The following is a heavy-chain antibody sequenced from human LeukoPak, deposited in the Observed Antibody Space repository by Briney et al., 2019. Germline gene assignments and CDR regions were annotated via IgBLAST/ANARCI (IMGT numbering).Heavy chain of an antibody. CDR1: GFTFSGSA. J-gene: IGHJ6*03. CDR2: VRSKANSYAT. D-gene: IGHD2-2*02. V-gene: IGHV3-73*01. Sequence: PGGSLRLSCAAPGFTFSGSAMHWVRQASGKGLEWVGRVRSKANSYATAYAASVKGRFTISRDDSKNTAYLQMNSLKTEDTAVYYCTRSTHPVPAAISSYYYMDVWGKGTTVTVSS. CDR3: TRSTHPVPAAISSYYYMDV.